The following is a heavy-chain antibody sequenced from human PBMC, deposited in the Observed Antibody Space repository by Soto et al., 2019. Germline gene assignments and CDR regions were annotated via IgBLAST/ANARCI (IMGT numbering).Heavy chain of an antibody. CDR2: IYYSGST. Sequence: SETLSLTCTVAGGSISSSSYYWGWIRQPPGKGLEWIGSIYYSGSTYYNPSLKSRVTISVDTSKSQFSLKLSSVTAADTAVYYCARQDIVLMVYANDYWGQGTLVTVS. D-gene: IGHD2-8*01. CDR1: GGSISSSSYY. CDR3: ARQDIVLMVYANDY. V-gene: IGHV4-39*01. J-gene: IGHJ4*02.